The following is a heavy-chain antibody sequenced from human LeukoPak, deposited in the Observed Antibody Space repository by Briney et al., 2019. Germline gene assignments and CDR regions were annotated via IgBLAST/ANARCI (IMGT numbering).Heavy chain of an antibody. J-gene: IGHJ4*02. CDR2: ISSSSSYI. V-gene: IGHV3-21*01. CDR1: GFTFSSYS. CDR3: ARDVLRYCSGGSCFQPALDY. Sequence: GGSLRLSCAASGFTFSSYSMNWVRQAPGKGLEWVSSISSSSSYIYYADSVKGRFTISRDNAKNSLYLQMNSLRAEDTAVYYCARDVLRYCSGGSCFQPALDYWGQGTLVTVSS. D-gene: IGHD2-15*01.